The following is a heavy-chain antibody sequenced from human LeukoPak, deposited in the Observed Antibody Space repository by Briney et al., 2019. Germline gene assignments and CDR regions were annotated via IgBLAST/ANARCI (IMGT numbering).Heavy chain of an antibody. J-gene: IGHJ4*02. CDR3: AREEDYGTGSYYRGCIDS. Sequence: ASVKVSCKTSRYSFTAFYIHAVRQAPGQELEWMGWIHPRRGDTNYAQKFQGRVTMTRDASISTAYSDMSSLRSDDTAVYYCAREEDYGTGSYYRGCIDSRGQGTPVTVSP. V-gene: IGHV1-2*02. CDR1: RYSFTAFY. D-gene: IGHD3-10*01. CDR2: IHPRRGDT.